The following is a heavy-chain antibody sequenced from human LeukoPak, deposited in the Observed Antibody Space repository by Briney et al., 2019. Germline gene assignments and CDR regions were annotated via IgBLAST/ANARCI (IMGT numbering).Heavy chain of an antibody. D-gene: IGHD2-2*01. J-gene: IGHJ3*02. V-gene: IGHV4-59*01. Sequence: SETLSLTCTVSGGSISSYYWSWIRQPPGKGLEWIGYIYYSGSTNYNPSLKSRVTISVDTSKNQFSLKLSSVTAADTAVYYCARAKYRRGASDIWGQGAMVTVSS. CDR3: ARAKYRRGASDI. CDR1: GGSISSYY. CDR2: IYYSGST.